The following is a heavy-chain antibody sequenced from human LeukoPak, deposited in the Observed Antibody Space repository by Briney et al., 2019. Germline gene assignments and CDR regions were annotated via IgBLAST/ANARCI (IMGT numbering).Heavy chain of an antibody. CDR3: ARRHIAASFDY. Sequence: SETLSLTCTVSGGSISSSSYYWGWIRQPPGKGLEWIGSIYYSGSTYYNPSLKSRVTISVDTSKNQFSLKLSSVTAADTAVYYCARRHIAASFDYWGQGTLVTVSS. CDR2: IYYSGST. CDR1: GGSISSSSYY. D-gene: IGHD6-13*01. J-gene: IGHJ4*02. V-gene: IGHV4-39*01.